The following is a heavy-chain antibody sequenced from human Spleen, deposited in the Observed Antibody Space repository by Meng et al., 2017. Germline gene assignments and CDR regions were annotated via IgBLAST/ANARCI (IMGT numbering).Heavy chain of an antibody. Sequence: VPLQQWGAGLLKPSETLSLTCAVYGASFSGYYWSWIRQSPGKGLEWIGDINHSGSANYNPSLKSRLSISVDTSKNQISLKLTSVTAADTAVYYCAREANGDRWYFDLWGRGTLVTVSS. CDR2: INHSGSA. CDR1: GASFSGYY. J-gene: IGHJ2*01. CDR3: AREANGDRWYFDL. D-gene: IGHD7-27*01. V-gene: IGHV4-34*01.